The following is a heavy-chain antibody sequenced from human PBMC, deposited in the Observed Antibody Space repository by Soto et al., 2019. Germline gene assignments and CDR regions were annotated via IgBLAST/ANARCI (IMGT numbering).Heavy chain of an antibody. CDR1: GGSVSSGSYY. D-gene: IGHD5-18*01. CDR2: IYYSGST. Sequence: SETLSLTCTVSGGSVSSGSYYWSWIRQPPGKGLEWIGYIYYSGSTNYNPSLKSRVTISVDTSKNQFSLKLSSVTAADTAVYYCATTRYSYGYWFDPWGQGTLVTVSS. CDR3: ATTRYSYGYWFDP. J-gene: IGHJ5*02. V-gene: IGHV4-61*01.